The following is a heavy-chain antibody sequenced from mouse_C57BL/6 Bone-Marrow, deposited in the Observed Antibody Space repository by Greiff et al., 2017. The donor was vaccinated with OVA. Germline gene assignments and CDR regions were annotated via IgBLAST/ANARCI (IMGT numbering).Heavy chain of an antibody. D-gene: IGHD4-1*01. V-gene: IGHV1-55*01. CDR2: IYPGSGST. J-gene: IGHJ4*01. CDR3: AKKAGVYYAMDY. Sequence: QVQLQQPGAELVKPGASVKMSCKASGYTFTSYWITWVKQRPGQGLEWLGDIYPGSGSTNYNEKFKSKATLTVDPSSSTAYMQLSSLTSEDSAVYYCAKKAGVYYAMDYWGQGTSVTVSS. CDR1: GYTFTSYW.